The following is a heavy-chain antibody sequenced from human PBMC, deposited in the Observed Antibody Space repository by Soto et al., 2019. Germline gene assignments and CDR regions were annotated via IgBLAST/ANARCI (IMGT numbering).Heavy chain of an antibody. CDR3: ARGSDVDNVDS. CDR1: GGSVSSGGYF. J-gene: IGHJ4*02. CDR2: IYNTVST. Sequence: QVQLQESGPGLVEPSQTLSLTCTVSGGSVSSGGYFWSWIRQSPGKGLEWIGHIYNTVSTYGNPSLESRLTISVDTSMNQFSLRLNSVTAADTAGYFCARGSDVDNVDSWGQGTLVTVSS. V-gene: IGHV4-30-4*01. D-gene: IGHD1-1*01.